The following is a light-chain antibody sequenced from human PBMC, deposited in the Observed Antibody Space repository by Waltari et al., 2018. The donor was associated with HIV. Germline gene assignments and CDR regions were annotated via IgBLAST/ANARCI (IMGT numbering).Light chain of an antibody. CDR2: DAT. CDR3: LLSYSGARPWV. Sequence: QAVVTQEPSLTVSPGGTVTLTCGSSTGPVTSGHHPYWFQQRPGQAPRTLIYDATIKFSRTPALFSGSLLGGKAALTLSGAQPDDEADYYCLLSYSGARPWVFGGGTKLTVL. V-gene: IGLV7-46*01. J-gene: IGLJ3*02. CDR1: TGPVTSGHH.